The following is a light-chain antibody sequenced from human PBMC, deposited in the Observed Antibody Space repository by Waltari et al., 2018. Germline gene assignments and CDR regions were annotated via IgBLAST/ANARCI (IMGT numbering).Light chain of an antibody. V-gene: IGKV3-20*01. Sequence: EIVLTQSPGTLSLSQGDRATLSCRASQSVSSSYLAWYQQKPGQAPRLLIYGASSRATGIPDRFSGSGSGTDFTLTISRLEPEDFAVYYCQQYGSSLLTFGGGTKVEIK. CDR1: QSVSSSY. CDR3: QQYGSSLLT. J-gene: IGKJ4*01. CDR2: GAS.